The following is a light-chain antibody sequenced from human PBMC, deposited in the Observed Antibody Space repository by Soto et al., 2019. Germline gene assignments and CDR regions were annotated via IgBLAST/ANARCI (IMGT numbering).Light chain of an antibody. CDR1: QGIGDT. Sequence: EIVMTQSPATLSVSPGEGATLSCRASQGIGDTLAWYRQKPGQPPKLLIYWASTRESGVPDRFSGSGSGTDFTLTISSLQAEDVAVYYRQQYYTSPLTFGAGTKVDI. CDR3: QQYYTSPLT. CDR2: WAS. J-gene: IGKJ4*01. V-gene: IGKV4-1*01.